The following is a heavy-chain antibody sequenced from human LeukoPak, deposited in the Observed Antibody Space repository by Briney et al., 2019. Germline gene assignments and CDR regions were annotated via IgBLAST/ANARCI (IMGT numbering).Heavy chain of an antibody. CDR3: ARNPSKWEPFDY. CDR1: GFTFSNYW. CDR2: IKQDGSEK. V-gene: IGHV3-7*01. J-gene: IGHJ4*02. Sequence: GGSLRLSCAASGFTFSNYWMSWVRQAPGKGLEWVANIKQDGSEKYYVDSVEGRFSISRDNAKNSLYLQMNSLRADDTADYYCARNPSKWEPFDYWGQGALVAVSS. D-gene: IGHD1-26*01.